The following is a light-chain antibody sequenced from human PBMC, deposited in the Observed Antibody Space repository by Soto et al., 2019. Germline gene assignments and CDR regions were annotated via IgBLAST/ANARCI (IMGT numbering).Light chain of an antibody. J-gene: IGKJ2*01. CDR2: GAS. CDR3: QQYGSSSPYT. Sequence: EIVLTQSPGTLSLSPGERATLSCRASQSVSSSYLAWYQQKPGQAPRLLIYGASSRATGIPDRFSGSGSGTNFTLIISRLEPEDFAVNYCQQYGSSSPYTFGQGTKLEIK. CDR1: QSVSSSY. V-gene: IGKV3-20*01.